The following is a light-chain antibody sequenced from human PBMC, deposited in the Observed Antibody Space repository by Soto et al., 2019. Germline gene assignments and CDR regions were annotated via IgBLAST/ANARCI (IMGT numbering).Light chain of an antibody. Sequence: EIVMTRSPATLSVSPGERATLSCRASQSVSSNLAWYQQKPGQAPRLLIYGASTRATGIPARFSGSGSGTEFTLTISSLQSEDFAVYYCQQYKNWPALTFGGGTKVEIK. CDR2: GAS. J-gene: IGKJ4*01. V-gene: IGKV3-15*01. CDR3: QQYKNWPALT. CDR1: QSVSSN.